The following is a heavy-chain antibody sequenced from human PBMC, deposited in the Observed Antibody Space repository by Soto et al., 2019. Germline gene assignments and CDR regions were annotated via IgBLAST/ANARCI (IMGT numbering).Heavy chain of an antibody. Sequence: GGSLRLSCAASGFTVSNNYMSWVRQAPGKGLEWVSVIFSGGHTYYADAVKGRFTISRDNAKNSLYLQMNSLRAEDTAVYYCARYKRPTVTTTRVKYYYYCMDVWGKGTTGTVSS. D-gene: IGHD4-4*01. CDR2: IFSGGHT. J-gene: IGHJ6*03. V-gene: IGHV3-53*01. CDR1: GFTVSNNY. CDR3: ARYKRPTVTTTRVKYYYYCMDV.